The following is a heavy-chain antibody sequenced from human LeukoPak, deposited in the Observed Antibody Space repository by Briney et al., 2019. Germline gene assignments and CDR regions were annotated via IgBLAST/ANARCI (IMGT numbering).Heavy chain of an antibody. J-gene: IGHJ4*02. CDR3: ARDGYSSSWRYDY. CDR1: GGTFSSYA. D-gene: IGHD6-13*01. CDR2: IIPILGIA. Sequence: ASVKVSCKASGGTFSSYAIGWVRQAPGQGLEWMGRIIPILGIANYAQKFQGRVTITADKSTSTAYMELSSLRSEDTAVYYCARDGYSSSWRYDYWGQGTLVTVSS. V-gene: IGHV1-69*04.